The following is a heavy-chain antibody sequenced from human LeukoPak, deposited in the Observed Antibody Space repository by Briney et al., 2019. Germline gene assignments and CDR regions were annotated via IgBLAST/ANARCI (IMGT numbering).Heavy chain of an antibody. Sequence: PGGSLRLSCAASGFTFSSYWMSWVRQAPGKGLEWVANIKQDGSEKYYVDSVKGRFTISRDNAKNSLYLQMNSLRAEDTAVYYCARSRPSRYYDFWSGYSLVAFDIWGQGTMVTVSS. J-gene: IGHJ3*02. V-gene: IGHV3-7*01. D-gene: IGHD3-3*01. CDR1: GFTFSSYW. CDR2: IKQDGSEK. CDR3: ARSRPSRYYDFWSGYSLVAFDI.